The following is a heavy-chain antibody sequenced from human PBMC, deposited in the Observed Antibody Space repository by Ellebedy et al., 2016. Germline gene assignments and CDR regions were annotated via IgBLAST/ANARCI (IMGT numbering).Heavy chain of an antibody. D-gene: IGHD2-15*01. CDR2: ISSSSSYI. Sequence: GGSLRLXCAASGFTFSSYSMNWVRQAPGKGLEWVSSISSSSSYIYYADSVKGRFTISRDNAKNSLYLQMNSLRAEDTAVYYCARVWLGYCSGGSCSWYYYYYYMDVWGKGTTVTVSS. V-gene: IGHV3-21*01. CDR1: GFTFSSYS. J-gene: IGHJ6*03. CDR3: ARVWLGYCSGGSCSWYYYYYYMDV.